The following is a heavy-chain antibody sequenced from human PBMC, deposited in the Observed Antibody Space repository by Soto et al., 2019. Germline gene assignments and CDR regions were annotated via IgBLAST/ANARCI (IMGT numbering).Heavy chain of an antibody. Sequence: QMQLEQSGPEEKKPGTSVKVSCKASGFTFSNSAIQWVRQTRGQRLEWIGWIVVCSGNTNYARELRGRVTSTRDMSKSEVSVELSSLSSEDTAIYCWAARIGYYPSYYYMDGWGEGTPFTVSS. CDR2: IVVCSGNT. CDR3: AARIGYYPSYYYMDG. V-gene: IGHV1-58*02. CDR1: GFTFSNSA. D-gene: IGHD3-3*01. J-gene: IGHJ6*03.